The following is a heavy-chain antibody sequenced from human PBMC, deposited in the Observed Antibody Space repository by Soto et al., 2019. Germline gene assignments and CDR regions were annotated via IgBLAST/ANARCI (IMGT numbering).Heavy chain of an antibody. D-gene: IGHD3-22*01. Sequence: GGSLRLSCAASGFTFNSYAMGWVRQAPGKGLEWVSTIIGSGGSTYYAYSVKGRFSVSRDNSKNTLYLQMNSLRAEDTAVYYCAKDRNYYDSSGYDYWGQGTLVTVSS. CDR1: GFTFNSYA. CDR3: AKDRNYYDSSGYDY. J-gene: IGHJ4*02. CDR2: IIGSGGST. V-gene: IGHV3-23*01.